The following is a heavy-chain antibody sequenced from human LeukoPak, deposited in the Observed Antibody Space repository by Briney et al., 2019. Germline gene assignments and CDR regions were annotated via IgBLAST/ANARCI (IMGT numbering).Heavy chain of an antibody. D-gene: IGHD6-19*01. V-gene: IGHV1-18*01. J-gene: IGHJ4*02. CDR1: GYTFAQYG. CDR2: IDTHIGNT. CDR3: ARRGRPIEYTSGWYGDFDY. Sequence: GASVKVSCKASGYTFAQYGISWVRQAPGQGLEWMGWIDTHIGNTNYAQKFQGRVAMTADTPTTTASMELRSLRSDDTAVYYCARRGRPIEYTSGWYGDFDYWGQGTLVTVSS.